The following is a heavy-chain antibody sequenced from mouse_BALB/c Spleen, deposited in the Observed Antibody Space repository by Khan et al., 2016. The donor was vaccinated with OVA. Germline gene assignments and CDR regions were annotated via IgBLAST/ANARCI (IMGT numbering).Heavy chain of an antibody. V-gene: IGHV1S41*01. CDR3: ARENYYGSSCYAMDY. CDR1: GYTFTSYW. CDR2: IAPGSGST. J-gene: IGHJ4*01. D-gene: IGHD1-1*01. Sequence: DLVKPGASVKLSCKASGYTFTSYWINWIKQRPGQGLEWIGRIAPGSGSTDYNEMFKGKATLTVDTSSSTVYIQLSSLSSEDSAFYCCARENYYGSSCYAMDYWGQGTSVTVSS.